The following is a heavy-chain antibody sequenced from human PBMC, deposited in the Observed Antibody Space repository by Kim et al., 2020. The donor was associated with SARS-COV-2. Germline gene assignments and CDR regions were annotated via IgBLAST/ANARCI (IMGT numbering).Heavy chain of an antibody. Sequence: SGRTSYTPAPKRRDTISGDTSKHQFSLKLSSVTAADTAVYYCASYGGFDYWGQGTLVTVSS. CDR2: SGRT. J-gene: IGHJ4*02. CDR3: ASYGGFDY. V-gene: IGHV4-39*01. D-gene: IGHD3-16*01.